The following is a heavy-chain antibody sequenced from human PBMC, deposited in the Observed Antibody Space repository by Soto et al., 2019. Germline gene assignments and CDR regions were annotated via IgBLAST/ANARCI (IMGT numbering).Heavy chain of an antibody. V-gene: IGHV2-5*02. Sequence: QITLKESGPTLVKPTQTLTLTCTFSGCSLSTSGVGVGWIRQPPGKALEWLALIYWDDDKRYSPSLKSRLTITKDTSKNXVXXXXXXXXXXXXXXXXXXXXXXXGSGSYYNDWFDPWCQGTLVTVSS. D-gene: IGHD3-10*01. J-gene: IGHJ5*02. CDR2: IYWDDDK. CDR3: XXXXXXGSGSYYNDWFDP. CDR1: GCSLSTSGVG.